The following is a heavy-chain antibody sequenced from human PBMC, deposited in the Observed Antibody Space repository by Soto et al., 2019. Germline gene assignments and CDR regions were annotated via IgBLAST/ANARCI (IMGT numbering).Heavy chain of an antibody. CDR3: ASPTSRGGYLGGFDY. J-gene: IGHJ4*01. D-gene: IGHD5-12*01. Sequence: QVQLVQSGAEVKKPGSSVKVSCKASGGTFSSYAISWVRQTPGQGLEWMGGIIPIFGTANYAQKFQGRVTLTADESTSTAYMELSSMRAEETAVYYCASPTSRGGYLGGFDYWGHGTLVTVSS. CDR1: GGTFSSYA. CDR2: IIPIFGTA. V-gene: IGHV1-69*12.